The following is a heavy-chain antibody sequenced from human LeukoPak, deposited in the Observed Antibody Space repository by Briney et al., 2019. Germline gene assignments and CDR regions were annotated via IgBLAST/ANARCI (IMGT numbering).Heavy chain of an antibody. Sequence: GGSLRLSCAASGFTFSDYYMSWIRQAPGKGLEWVSYISSSSSYTNYADSVKGRFTISRDNAKNSLYLQMNSLRAEDTAVYYCAKDHMITFGGVAHFQHWGQGTLVTVSS. D-gene: IGHD3-16*01. J-gene: IGHJ1*01. CDR1: GFTFSDYY. CDR3: AKDHMITFGGVAHFQH. V-gene: IGHV3-11*05. CDR2: ISSSSSYT.